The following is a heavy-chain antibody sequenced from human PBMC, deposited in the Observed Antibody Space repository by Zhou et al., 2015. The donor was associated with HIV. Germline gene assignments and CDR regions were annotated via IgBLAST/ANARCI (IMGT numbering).Heavy chain of an antibody. J-gene: IGHJ2*01. V-gene: IGHV1-69*12. D-gene: IGHD3-22*01. CDR3: ARSLGGYDGYWYFDL. Sequence: QVQLVQSGAEVKKPGSSVKVSCKASGGTFSSYAISWVRQAPGQGLEWMGGIIPIFGTANYAQKFQGRVTITADESTSTAYMEVSSLRFEDTAMYYCARSLGGYDGYWYFDLWGRGTLVTVSS. CDR1: GGTFSSYA. CDR2: IIPIFGTA.